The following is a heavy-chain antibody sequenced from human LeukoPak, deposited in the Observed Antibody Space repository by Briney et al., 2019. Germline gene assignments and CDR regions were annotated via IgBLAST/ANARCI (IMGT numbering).Heavy chain of an antibody. D-gene: IGHD4-17*01. J-gene: IGHJ4*02. V-gene: IGHV3-11*04. Sequence: PGGSLRLSCAASGFTFSDYYMSWIRQAPGKGLEWVSYISSSGSTIYYADSVKGRFTISRDNAKQSLYLQMNSLRAEDTAMYYCARNPMTTVTYFDYWGQGTLVTVS. CDR2: ISSSGSTI. CDR3: ARNPMTTVTYFDY. CDR1: GFTFSDYY.